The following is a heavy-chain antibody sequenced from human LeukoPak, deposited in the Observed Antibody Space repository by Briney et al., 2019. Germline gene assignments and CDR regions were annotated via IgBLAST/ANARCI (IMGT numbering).Heavy chain of an antibody. J-gene: IGHJ4*02. D-gene: IGHD3-3*01. CDR2: MSTGSSYT. CDR3: TASVTIFGVLMTHGY. V-gene: IGHV3-11*03. Sequence: GGSLRLSCAASGFTFSDYYMSWIRLAPGKGLEWISYMSTGSSYTNYADSVKGRFTISRDNAKNSLYLQMNSLKTEDTAVYYCTASVTIFGVLMTHGYWGQGTLVTVSS. CDR1: GFTFSDYY.